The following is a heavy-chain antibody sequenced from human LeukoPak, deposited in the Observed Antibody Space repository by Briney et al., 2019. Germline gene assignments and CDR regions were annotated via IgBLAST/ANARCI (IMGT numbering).Heavy chain of an antibody. D-gene: IGHD3/OR15-3a*01. Sequence: SETLSLTCTVSGGSISSGGYYWSWISQHPGKGLEWIGYIYYSGSTYYNPSLKSRVTISVDTSKNQFSLKLSSVTAADTAVYYCARDQGLGDAFDIWGQGTMVTVSS. CDR1: GGSISSGGYY. V-gene: IGHV4-31*03. CDR2: IYYSGST. CDR3: ARDQGLGDAFDI. J-gene: IGHJ3*02.